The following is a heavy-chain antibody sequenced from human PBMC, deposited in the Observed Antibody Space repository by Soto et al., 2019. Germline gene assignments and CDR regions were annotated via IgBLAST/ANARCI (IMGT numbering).Heavy chain of an antibody. Sequence: QVQLVESGGGVVQPGRSLRLSCAASGFTFSSYAMHWVRQAPGKGLEWVAVISYDGSNKYYADSVKGRFTISRDNSKNTLYLQMNSLRAEDTAVYYCARDRVYYGSGKACLFDPWGQGTLVTVSS. J-gene: IGHJ5*02. CDR2: ISYDGSNK. CDR3: ARDRVYYGSGKACLFDP. D-gene: IGHD3-10*01. V-gene: IGHV3-30-3*01. CDR1: GFTFSSYA.